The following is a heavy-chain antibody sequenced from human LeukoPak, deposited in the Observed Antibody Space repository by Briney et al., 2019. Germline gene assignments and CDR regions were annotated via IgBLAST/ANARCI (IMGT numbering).Heavy chain of an antibody. CDR2: ISAYNGNT. CDR3: ARRRVAATTLDP. Sequence: ASVKVSCKASGYTFTSYGISWVRQAPGQGLEWMGWISAYNGNTNYAQKLQGRVTVTTDTSTSTAYMELRSLGSDDTAVYYCARRRVAATTLDPWGQGTLVTVSS. D-gene: IGHD2-15*01. CDR1: GYTFTSYG. J-gene: IGHJ5*02. V-gene: IGHV1-18*01.